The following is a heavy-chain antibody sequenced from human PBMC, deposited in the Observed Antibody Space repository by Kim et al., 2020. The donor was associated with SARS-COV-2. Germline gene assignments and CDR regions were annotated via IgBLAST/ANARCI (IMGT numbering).Heavy chain of an antibody. D-gene: IGHD3-3*01. Sequence: GGSLRLSCAASGFTFSSYSMNWVRQAPGKGLEWVSSISSSSSYIYYADSVKGRFTISRDNAKNSLYLQMNSLRAEDTAVYYCARDDRFLEWLLLVDYWGQGTLVTVSS. V-gene: IGHV3-21*01. J-gene: IGHJ4*02. CDR3: ARDDRFLEWLLLVDY. CDR1: GFTFSSYS. CDR2: ISSSSSYI.